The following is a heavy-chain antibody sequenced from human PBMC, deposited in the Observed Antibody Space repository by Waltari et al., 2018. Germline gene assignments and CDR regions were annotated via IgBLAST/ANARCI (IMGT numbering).Heavy chain of an antibody. CDR1: GFTFSSYG. Sequence: QVQLVESGGGVVQTGRSLRLSCAASGFTFSSYGMHRARQAPGKGLEWVAVIWYDGSNKYYADSVKGRFTISRDNSKNTLYLQMNSLRAEDTAVYYCARGPREDGADLDYWGQGTLVTVSS. J-gene: IGHJ4*02. CDR2: IWYDGSNK. D-gene: IGHD2-15*01. CDR3: ARGPREDGADLDY. V-gene: IGHV3-33*01.